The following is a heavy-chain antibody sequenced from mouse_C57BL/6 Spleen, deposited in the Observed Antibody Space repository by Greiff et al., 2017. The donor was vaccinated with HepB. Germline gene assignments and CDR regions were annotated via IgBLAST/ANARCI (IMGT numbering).Heavy chain of an antibody. Sequence: VKVVESGPELVKPGASVKISCKASGYAFSSSWMNWVKQRPGKGLEWIGRIYPGDGDTNYNGKFKGKATLTADKSSSTAYMQLSSLTSEDSAVYFCARSGYSNYFDYWGQGTTLTVSS. D-gene: IGHD2-5*01. CDR3: ARSGYSNYFDY. CDR2: IYPGDGDT. CDR1: GYAFSSSW. J-gene: IGHJ2*01. V-gene: IGHV1-82*01.